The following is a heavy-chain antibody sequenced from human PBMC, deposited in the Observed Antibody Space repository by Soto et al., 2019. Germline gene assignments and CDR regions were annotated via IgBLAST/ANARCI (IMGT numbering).Heavy chain of an antibody. CDR2: ISPMFGAA. V-gene: IGHV1-69*19. Sequence: QVQLVQSGAEMKKPGSSVKVSCQSSGGTFNTYAMNWVRQAPGQGPEWMGDISPMFGAANYAPKFQGRVTITADAATGTSYMQLSSLTSEDTARYFCAREVQVHTPAFVYWGQGTRVTVS. CDR3: AREVQVHTPAFVY. CDR1: GGTFNTYA. D-gene: IGHD3-10*01. J-gene: IGHJ4*02.